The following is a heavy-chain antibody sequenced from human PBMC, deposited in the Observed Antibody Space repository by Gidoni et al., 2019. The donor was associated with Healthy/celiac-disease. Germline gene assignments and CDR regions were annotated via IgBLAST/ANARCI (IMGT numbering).Heavy chain of an antibody. CDR1: AFTFSNAW. J-gene: IGHJ4*02. CDR2: LKSKTDGGTT. Sequence: EVQLVESGGGLVQPGGSRRLSCAASAFTFSNAWMSWVRQAPGKGLGWVGRLKSKTDGGTTDYTDPVKGRFTITRDDSKHTLYLQMNSLKPEDTAVYFCTSGGSGYDSYYFDYWGQGTLVTVSS. V-gene: IGHV3-15*01. D-gene: IGHD3-22*01. CDR3: TSGGSGYDSYYFDY.